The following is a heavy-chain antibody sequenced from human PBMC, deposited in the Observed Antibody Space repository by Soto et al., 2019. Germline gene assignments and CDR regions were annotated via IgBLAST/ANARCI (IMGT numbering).Heavy chain of an antibody. V-gene: IGHV3-48*02. CDR1: GFTFSMYS. D-gene: IGHD2-8*01. J-gene: IGHJ6*02. CDR3: AMAVTWCLDV. CDR2: ISRSSTGI. Sequence: EVQLVESGGGLVQPGGSLRLSCAASGFTFSMYSMSWVRQAPGKGLEWVSYISRSSTGIHYADSVKGRFTIYRDDATNSMHLKMNSLRDGDTSVYYCAMAVTWCLDVWGQGTTVSISS.